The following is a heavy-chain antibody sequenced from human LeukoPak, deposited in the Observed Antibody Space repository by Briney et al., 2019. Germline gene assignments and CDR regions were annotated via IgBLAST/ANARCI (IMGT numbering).Heavy chain of an antibody. CDR1: GFTFSSYG. V-gene: IGHV3-33*01. CDR3: ARGLGYSSGWAFDY. D-gene: IGHD6-19*01. J-gene: IGHJ4*02. Sequence: GGSLRLSCAASGFTFSSYGMHWVRQAPGKGLEWVAVIWYDGSNKYYADSVKGRFTISRDNSKNTLYLQMNSLRAEDTAVYYCARGLGYSSGWAFDYWGPGTLVTVSS. CDR2: IWYDGSNK.